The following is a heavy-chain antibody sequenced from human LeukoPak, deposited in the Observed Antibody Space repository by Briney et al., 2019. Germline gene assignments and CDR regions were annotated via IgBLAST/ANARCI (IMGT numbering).Heavy chain of an antibody. J-gene: IGHJ3*02. CDR3: AKDLEMYSSSWHDDAFDI. Sequence: GGSLRLSCAASGFTFSSYAMSWVRQAPGKGLEWVSAISGSGGSTYYADSVKGRFTISRDNSKNTLYLQMNSLRAEDTAVYYCAKDLEMYSSSWHDDAFDIWGQGTMVTVSS. D-gene: IGHD6-13*01. V-gene: IGHV3-23*01. CDR1: GFTFSSYA. CDR2: ISGSGGST.